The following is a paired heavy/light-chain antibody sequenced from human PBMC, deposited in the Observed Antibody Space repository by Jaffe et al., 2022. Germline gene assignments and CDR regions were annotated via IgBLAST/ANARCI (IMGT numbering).Heavy chain of an antibody. CDR2: IIPIFGTA. J-gene: IGHJ4*02. D-gene: IGHD3-9*01. CDR1: GGTFSSYA. V-gene: IGHV1-69*01. Sequence: QVQLVQSGAEVKKPGSSVKVSCKASGGTFSSYAISWVRQAPGQGLEWMGGIIPIFGTANYAQKFQGRVTITADESTSTAYMELSSLRSEDTAVYYCASAHQAYYDIFGAFDYWGQGTLVTVSS. CDR3: ASAHQAYYDIFGAFDY.
Light chain of an antibody. V-gene: IGKV3-11*01. CDR2: DAS. CDR3: QQRSNWPPKIT. J-gene: IGKJ5*01. CDR1: QSVSSY. Sequence: EIVLTQSPATLSLSPGERATLSCRASQSVSSYLAWYQQKPGQAPRLLIYDASNRATGIPARFSGSGSGTDFTLTISSLEPEDFAVYYCQQRSNWPPKITFGQGTRLEIK.